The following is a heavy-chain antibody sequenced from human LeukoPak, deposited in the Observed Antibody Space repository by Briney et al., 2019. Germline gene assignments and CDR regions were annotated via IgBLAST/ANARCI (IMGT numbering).Heavy chain of an antibody. CDR2: ISYDGSNK. CDR1: GFTFSTYG. D-gene: IGHD6-19*01. V-gene: IGHV3-30*18. Sequence: PGGSLRLSCAASGFTFSTYGIHWVRQAPGKGLEWVAVISYDGSNKYYADSVKGRFTISRDNSKNTLYLQMNSLRAEDTAVYYCAKDFGRLQWLLYYFDYWGQGTLVTVSS. CDR3: AKDFGRLQWLLYYFDY. J-gene: IGHJ4*02.